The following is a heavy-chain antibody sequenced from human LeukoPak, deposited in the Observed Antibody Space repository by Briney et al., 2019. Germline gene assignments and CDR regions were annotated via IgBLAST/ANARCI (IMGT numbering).Heavy chain of an antibody. V-gene: IGHV3-13*01. CDR1: GFTFSNSD. J-gene: IGHJ2*01. CDR3: AREMGDKYSSSWALDL. D-gene: IGHD6-13*01. Sequence: GGSLRLSCAASGFTFSNSDMHWVRQAAGKGLEWVSAIGTVGDTYYPGSVKGRFTISRENAKNSLYLQMNSLRAGDTAVYYCAREMGDKYSSSWALDLWGRGTLVTVSS. CDR2: IGTVGDT.